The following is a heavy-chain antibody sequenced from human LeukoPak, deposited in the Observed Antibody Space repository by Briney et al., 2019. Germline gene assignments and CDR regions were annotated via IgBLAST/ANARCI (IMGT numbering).Heavy chain of an antibody. Sequence: ASVKVSCKASGGTFSSYAISWVRQAPGQGLERMGRIIPILGIANYAQKFQGRVTITADKSTSTAYMELSSLRSEDTAVYYCARGHIVVVRSAFDIWGQGTMVTVSS. D-gene: IGHD2-21*01. V-gene: IGHV1-69*04. CDR3: ARGHIVVVRSAFDI. CDR1: GGTFSSYA. J-gene: IGHJ3*02. CDR2: IIPILGIA.